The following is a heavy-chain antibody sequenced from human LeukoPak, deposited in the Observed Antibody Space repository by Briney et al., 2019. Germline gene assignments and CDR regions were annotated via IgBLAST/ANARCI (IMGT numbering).Heavy chain of an antibody. CDR2: IKEDGSVR. J-gene: IGHJ4*02. V-gene: IGHV3-7*01. CDR3: ARDPGYSSFDY. D-gene: IGHD6-19*01. CDR1: GFTFGRSW. Sequence: GGSLRLSCGVSGFTFGRSWMSWVRQTPAKGLEFVANIKEDGSVRNYVDSVQGRFTISRDNAKNSLYLHMNSLRAEDTAVYYCARDPGYSSFDYWGEGTLVTVSS.